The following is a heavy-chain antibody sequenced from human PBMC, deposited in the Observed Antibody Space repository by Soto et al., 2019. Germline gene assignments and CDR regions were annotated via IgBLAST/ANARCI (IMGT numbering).Heavy chain of an antibody. D-gene: IGHD4-17*01. CDR3: ARVGDYVRRYYYYYMDV. CDR1: GFTFSSYS. V-gene: IGHV3-21*01. CDR2: ISSSSSYI. J-gene: IGHJ6*03. Sequence: GGSLRLSCAASGFTFSSYSMNWVRQAPGKGLEWVSSISSSSSYIYYADSVKGRFTISRDNAKNSLYLQMNSLRAEDTAVYYCARVGDYVRRYYYYYMDVWGKGTTVTVSS.